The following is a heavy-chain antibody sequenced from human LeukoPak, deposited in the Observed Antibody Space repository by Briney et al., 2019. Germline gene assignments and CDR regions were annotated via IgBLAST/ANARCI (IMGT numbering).Heavy chain of an antibody. J-gene: IGHJ4*02. Sequence: SETLSLTCTVSGGSISSDYWSWIRQPPGKGLEWIGYIYYSGSTNYNPSLKSRVTISVDTSKNQFSLKLSSVTAADTAVYYCARMTYYYGSGSLEYWGQGTLVTVSS. D-gene: IGHD3-10*01. CDR3: ARMTYYYGSGSLEY. CDR1: GGSISSDY. CDR2: IYYSGST. V-gene: IGHV4-59*01.